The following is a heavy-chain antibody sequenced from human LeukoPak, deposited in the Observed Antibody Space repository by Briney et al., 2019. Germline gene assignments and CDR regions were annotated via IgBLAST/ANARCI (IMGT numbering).Heavy chain of an antibody. D-gene: IGHD6-13*01. CDR3: AKDRTSSSWYGLLDY. Sequence: GGSLRLSCAASGFTFSSYAMSWVRQAPGKGLEWVSAISGSDGSTYYADSVKGRFTISRDNSKNTLYLQMNSLRAEDTAVYYCAKDRTSSSWYGLLDYWGQGTLVTVSS. CDR1: GFTFSSYA. V-gene: IGHV3-23*01. J-gene: IGHJ4*02. CDR2: ISGSDGST.